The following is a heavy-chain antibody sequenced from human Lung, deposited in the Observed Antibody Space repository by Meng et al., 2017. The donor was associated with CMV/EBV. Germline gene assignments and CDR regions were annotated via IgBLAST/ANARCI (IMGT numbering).Heavy chain of an antibody. CDR2: INPSDNTT. V-gene: IGHV1-46*01. CDR3: ARDLGYSSSWYFQYYFDC. J-gene: IGHJ4*02. D-gene: IGHD6-13*01. Sequence: ASVKVSXKASGYTLTNYYIHWVRQAPGQGLEWMGIINPSDNTTIYAQKFQGRVTMTRDTSTSTVYMELSSLRSHDTALYYCARDLGYSSSWYFQYYFDCWGQGTLVXVSS. CDR1: GYTLTNYY.